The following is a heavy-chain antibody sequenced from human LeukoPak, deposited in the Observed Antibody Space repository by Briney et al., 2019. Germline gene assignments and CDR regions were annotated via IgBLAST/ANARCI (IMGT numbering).Heavy chain of an antibody. V-gene: IGHV4-59*01. CDR3: ARGTYYYDSLGAFDI. CDR2: IYHSGST. Sequence: SETLSLTCTFSGGSITSYYWSWIRQPPGKGLEWIGYIYHSGSTNYNPSLKSRVTISVDTSKNQFSLKLSSVTAADTAVYYCARGTYYYDSLGAFDIWGQGTMVTVSS. D-gene: IGHD3-22*01. J-gene: IGHJ3*02. CDR1: GGSITSYY.